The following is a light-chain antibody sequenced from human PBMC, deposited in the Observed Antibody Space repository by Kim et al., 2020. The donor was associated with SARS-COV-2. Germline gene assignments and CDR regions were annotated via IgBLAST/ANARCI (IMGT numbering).Light chain of an antibody. Sequence: VPLGQTVRITGQGDSLRSYYASWYQQKPGQAPVLVIYGKNNRPSGIPDRFSGSSSGNTASLTITGAQAEDEADYYCNSRDSSGNHVFGTGTKVTVL. CDR1: SLRSYY. CDR2: GKN. J-gene: IGLJ1*01. V-gene: IGLV3-19*01. CDR3: NSRDSSGNHV.